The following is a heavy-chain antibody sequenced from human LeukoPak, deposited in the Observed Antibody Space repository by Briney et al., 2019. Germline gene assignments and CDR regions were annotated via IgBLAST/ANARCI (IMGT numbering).Heavy chain of an antibody. V-gene: IGHV1-69*13. CDR2: IIPIFGTA. CDR1: GGTFSSYA. D-gene: IGHD6-13*01. J-gene: IGHJ3*02. CDR3: ARISSSLVSGAFDI. Sequence: SVKVSCKASGGTFSSYAISWVRQAPGQGLEWMGGIIPIFGTANYAQKFQGRVTITADESTSTAYMELSSLRSEDTAVYYCARISSSLVSGAFDIWGQGTMVTASS.